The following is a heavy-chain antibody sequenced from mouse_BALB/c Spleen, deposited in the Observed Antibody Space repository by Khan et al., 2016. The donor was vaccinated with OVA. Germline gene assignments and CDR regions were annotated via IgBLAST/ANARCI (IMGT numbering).Heavy chain of an antibody. Sequence: VQLQQSGPELVKPGDSVKISCKASGYSFTGYYLNGGMRRLGESLVWSGRINPHIGETFYNQKFKGKATLTVDESSITVYMDLLSLASKDAAVYYCARTYGSDFDNWGPGTTLTVSS. J-gene: IGHJ2*01. V-gene: IGHV1-20*01. CDR3: ARTYGSDFDN. CDR1: GYSFTGYY. CDR2: INPHIGET. D-gene: IGHD1-1*01.